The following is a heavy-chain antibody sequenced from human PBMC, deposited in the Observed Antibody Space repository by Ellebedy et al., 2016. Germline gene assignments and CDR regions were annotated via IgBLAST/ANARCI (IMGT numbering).Heavy chain of an antibody. Sequence: SGPTLVKPTQTLTLTCTFSGFSLSTSGVAVGWIRQPPGKALEWLAVIYYNDDTRYSPSLQTRLTITKDTPKNQVDLKMTNMDPEETGTYYCGHRSVITSVDYWGQGTLVTVSS. D-gene: IGHD4/OR15-4a*01. CDR2: IYYNDDT. CDR3: GHRSVITSVDY. CDR1: GFSLSTSGVA. J-gene: IGHJ4*01. V-gene: IGHV2-5*01.